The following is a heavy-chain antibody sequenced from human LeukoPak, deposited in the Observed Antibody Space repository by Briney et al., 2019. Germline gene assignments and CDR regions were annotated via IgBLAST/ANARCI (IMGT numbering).Heavy chain of an antibody. V-gene: IGHV3-7*03. CDR1: GFTFNRCW. Sequence: GGSLRLSCVVSGFTFNRCWMNWVRQAPGKGLEWVAHINPDGRDTYYVDSVKGRFTISRDNAQNSMYLQMNSLRAEDTAVYYCAKRGFIAGNPTDFDYWGQGTLVTVSS. CDR3: AKRGFIAGNPTDFDY. CDR2: INPDGRDT. D-gene: IGHD6-13*01. J-gene: IGHJ4*02.